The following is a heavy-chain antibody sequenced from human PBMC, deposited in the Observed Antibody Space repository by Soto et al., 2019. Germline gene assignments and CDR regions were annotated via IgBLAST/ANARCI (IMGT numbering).Heavy chain of an antibody. J-gene: IGHJ4*02. CDR1: GGTFSSYT. CDR2: IVPILGIA. D-gene: IGHD1-7*01. CDR3: ARDSGELELHLY. Sequence: SVKVSCNASGGTFSSYTISWVRQAPGQGLEWMGRIVPILGIANYAQKFQGRVTITADKSTSTAYMELSSLRSEDTAVYYCARDSGELELHLYWGQGTLVTVSS. V-gene: IGHV1-69*04.